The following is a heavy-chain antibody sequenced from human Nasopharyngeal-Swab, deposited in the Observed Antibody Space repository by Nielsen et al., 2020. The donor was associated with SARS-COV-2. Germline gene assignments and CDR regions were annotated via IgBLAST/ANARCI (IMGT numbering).Heavy chain of an antibody. V-gene: IGHV1-2*06. CDR3: ARILSGYDRYYFDY. CDR2: INPNSGGT. Sequence: WVRQAPGQGLEWMGRINPNSGGTNYAQKFQGRVTMTRDTSISTAYMELSRLRSDDTAVYYCARILSGYDRYYFDYWGQGTLVTVSP. J-gene: IGHJ4*02. D-gene: IGHD5-12*01.